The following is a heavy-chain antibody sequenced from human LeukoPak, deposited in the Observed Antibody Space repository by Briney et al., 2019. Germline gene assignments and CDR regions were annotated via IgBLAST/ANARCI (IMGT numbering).Heavy chain of an antibody. CDR3: AKSRLPCGSASYVRD. Sequence: GGSLTLSCAASGFSFSNHWMIWVRQGPGKGLEWLAVISHDGSKKDYADSVKGRFTISRDDSENTLYLQMNSLRAEDTAVYYCAKSRLPCGSASYVRDWGQGTLVTVSS. J-gene: IGHJ4*02. V-gene: IGHV3-30*18. CDR1: GFSFSNHW. D-gene: IGHD6-19*01. CDR2: ISHDGSKK.